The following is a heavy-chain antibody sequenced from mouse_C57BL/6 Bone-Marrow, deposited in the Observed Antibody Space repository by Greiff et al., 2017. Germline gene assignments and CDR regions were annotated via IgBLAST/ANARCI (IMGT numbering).Heavy chain of an antibody. CDR1: GYTFTDYY. J-gene: IGHJ2*01. Sequence: SGPVLVKPGASVKMSCKASGYTFTDYYMNWVKQSHGKSLEWIGVINPYNGGTSYNQKFKGKATLTVDKSSSTAYMELNSLTSEDSAVYYCAREILRYYFDYWGQGTTLTVSS. CDR2: INPYNGGT. CDR3: AREILRYYFDY. V-gene: IGHV1-19*01. D-gene: IGHD1-1*01.